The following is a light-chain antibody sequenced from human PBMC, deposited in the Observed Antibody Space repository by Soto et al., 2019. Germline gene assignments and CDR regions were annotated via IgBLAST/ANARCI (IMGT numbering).Light chain of an antibody. CDR3: SSYTSSRVYV. CDR2: EVS. J-gene: IGLJ1*01. Sequence: SALTQPASVSGSPGQSITISCTGTSSDVGGYNYVSWYQQHPGKAPKLMIYEVSNRPSGVSNRFSGSKSGNTASLTISGLQAEDEADYYCSSYTSSRVYVFGNGTKVTV. V-gene: IGLV2-14*01. CDR1: SSDVGGYNY.